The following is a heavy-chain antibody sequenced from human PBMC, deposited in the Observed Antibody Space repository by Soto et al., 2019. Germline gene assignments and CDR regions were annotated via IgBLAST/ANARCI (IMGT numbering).Heavy chain of an antibody. Sequence: EVQLLESGGGLVQPGGSLRLSCAASGFTFSSYAMSWVRQAPGKGLEWVSAIIGSGGSTYYADSVKGRFTISRDNSKNTLYLQMNSLRAEDTAVYYCAKDRRIAVAGTSDYWGQGTLVTVSS. V-gene: IGHV3-23*01. CDR2: IIGSGGST. CDR3: AKDRRIAVAGTSDY. CDR1: GFTFSSYA. J-gene: IGHJ4*02. D-gene: IGHD6-19*01.